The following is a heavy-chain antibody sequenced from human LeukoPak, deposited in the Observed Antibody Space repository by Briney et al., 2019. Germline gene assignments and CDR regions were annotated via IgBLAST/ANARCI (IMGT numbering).Heavy chain of an antibody. Sequence: GGSLRLSCAASGFTVSSNYMSWVRQAPGKGLEWVSVIYSGGSTYYADSVKGRFTISRDNSKNTLYLQMNSLRAEDTAVYYCARVSSSSDLLYYYYYMDVWGKGTTVTVSS. D-gene: IGHD6-6*01. V-gene: IGHV3-53*01. J-gene: IGHJ6*03. CDR1: GFTVSSNY. CDR3: ARVSSSSDLLYYYYYMDV. CDR2: IYSGGST.